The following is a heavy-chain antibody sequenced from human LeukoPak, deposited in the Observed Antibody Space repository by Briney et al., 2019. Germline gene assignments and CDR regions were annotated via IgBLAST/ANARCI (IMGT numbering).Heavy chain of an antibody. J-gene: IGHJ4*02. V-gene: IGHV1-69*02. D-gene: IGHD2-2*02. CDR1: GGTFSSYT. Sequence: SVKVSCKASGGTFSSYTISWVRQAPGQGLEWMGRIIPILGIANYAQKFQGRVTITADKSTSTAYMELSSLRSEDTAVYYCARVRYCSSTSCYTFDYWGQGTLITVSS. CDR2: IIPILGIA. CDR3: ARVRYCSSTSCYTFDY.